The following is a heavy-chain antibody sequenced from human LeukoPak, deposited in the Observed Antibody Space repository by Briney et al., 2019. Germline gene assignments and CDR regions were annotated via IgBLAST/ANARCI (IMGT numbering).Heavy chain of an antibody. CDR2: INSDGSST. CDR3: ARGEGGWLKGYYYYYYMDV. Sequence: GGSLRLSCAASGFTFSSYWMHWVRQAPEKGLVWVSRINSDGSSTSYADSVKGRFTISRDNAKNTLYLQMNSLRAEDTAVYYCARGEGGWLKGYYYYYYMDVWGKGTTVTVSS. D-gene: IGHD6-19*01. J-gene: IGHJ6*03. V-gene: IGHV3-74*01. CDR1: GFTFSSYW.